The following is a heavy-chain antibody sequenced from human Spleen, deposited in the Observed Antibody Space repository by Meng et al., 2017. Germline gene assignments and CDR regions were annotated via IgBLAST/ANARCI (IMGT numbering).Heavy chain of an antibody. V-gene: IGHV4-30-4*01. Sequence: QVQLRESGPGLVKPSQTLSLTCTGSGASISSGEFYWSWLRQSPGKGLEWIGYIYNTGYSFYNPSLRSRVTLSIDTSNNQFSLRLTSMSAADTAVYYCARETVYSFIGGPFEYWGQGVLVTVSS. D-gene: IGHD5-18*01. J-gene: IGHJ4*02. CDR1: GASISSGEFY. CDR3: ARETVYSFIGGPFEY. CDR2: IYNTGYS.